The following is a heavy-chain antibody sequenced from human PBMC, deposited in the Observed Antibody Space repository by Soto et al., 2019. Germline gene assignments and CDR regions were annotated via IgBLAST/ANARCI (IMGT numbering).Heavy chain of an antibody. CDR1: GGSMNGYY. CDR2: IYFSGST. V-gene: IGHV4-4*09. D-gene: IGHD6-13*01. J-gene: IGHJ4*02. CDR3: ARSVATPGTNIDF. Sequence: ETLSLTCSVSGGSMNGYYWSWIRQTPGQGLEWLGFIYFSGSTRYNPSLMSRLTISLDKSKRQFSMSLSSVTAADTAVYYCARSVATPGTNIDFWGQGTLVTVSS.